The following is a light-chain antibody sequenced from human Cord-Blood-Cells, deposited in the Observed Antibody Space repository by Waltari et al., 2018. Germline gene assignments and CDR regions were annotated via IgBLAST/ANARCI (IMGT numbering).Light chain of an antibody. J-gene: IGLJ1*01. CDR2: GNS. Sequence: QSVLTQPPSVSGAPGQRVPISCTGSSSHIRAGYDVHWYQQLPGTAPKLLTYGNSNRPSGVPDRFSGSKSGTSASLAITGLQAEDEADYYCQSYDSSLSGSVFGTGTKVTVL. CDR1: SSHIRAGYD. CDR3: QSYDSSLSGSV. V-gene: IGLV1-40*01.